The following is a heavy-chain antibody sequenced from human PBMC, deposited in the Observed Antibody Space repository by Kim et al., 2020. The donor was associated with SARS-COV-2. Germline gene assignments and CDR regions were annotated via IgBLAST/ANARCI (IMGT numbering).Heavy chain of an antibody. CDR2: LSSTFTTI. CDR3: AIENWGYGMDF. V-gene: IGHV3-48*04. Sequence: GGSLRLSCAASGFTFSNFSMNWVRQAPGKGLEWVAYLSSTFTTIYYADSVKGRFTISRDNAKNSLYLQMMSLKAEDTALYYCAIENWGYGMDFWGQGTTVTVSS. J-gene: IGHJ6*02. CDR1: GFTFSNFS. D-gene: IGHD3-16*01.